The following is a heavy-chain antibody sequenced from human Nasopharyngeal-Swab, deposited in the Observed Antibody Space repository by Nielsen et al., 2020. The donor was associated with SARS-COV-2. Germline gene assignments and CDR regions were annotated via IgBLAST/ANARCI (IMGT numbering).Heavy chain of an antibody. J-gene: IGHJ6*03. D-gene: IGHD6-19*01. CDR3: ARVSSGWDYHYYYMDV. CDR1: GFTVNTNY. Sequence: GGSLRLSCAASGFTVNTNYMSWVRQAPGKGLEWVSIIYSDGSTYYAGSVKGRFTISRHNSNNTLHRQMNSLRGEDTAVYYCARVSSGWDYHYYYMDVWGKGTTVTVSS. V-gene: IGHV3-53*04. CDR2: IYSDGST.